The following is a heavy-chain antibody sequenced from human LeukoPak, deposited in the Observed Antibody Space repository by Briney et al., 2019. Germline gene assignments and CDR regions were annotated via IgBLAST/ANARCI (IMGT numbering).Heavy chain of an antibody. Sequence: PSETLSLPCTVSGYSISSGYYWGWIRQPPGKGLEWIGSIYHSGSTYYNPSLKSRVTISVDTSKNQFSLKLSSVTAADTAVYYCARVVVTAYYFDYWGQGTLVTVSS. V-gene: IGHV4-38-2*02. D-gene: IGHD2-21*01. CDR3: ARVVVTAYYFDY. CDR2: IYHSGST. J-gene: IGHJ4*02. CDR1: GYSISSGYY.